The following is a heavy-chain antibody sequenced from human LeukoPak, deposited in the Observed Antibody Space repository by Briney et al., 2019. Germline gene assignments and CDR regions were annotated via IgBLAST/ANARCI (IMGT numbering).Heavy chain of an antibody. J-gene: IGHJ3*02. CDR2: INTNTGNP. Sequence: ASVKVSCKTSGCTFTNYAMNWVRQAPGQGLEWMGWINTNTGNPTYAQGFTGRFVFSLDASVGTAYLQISSLKAEDTAVYYCARVRENQIAFSDAFDIWGQGAKVTVSS. V-gene: IGHV7-4-1*02. CDR3: ARVRENQIAFSDAFDI. CDR1: GCTFTNYA. D-gene: IGHD2/OR15-2a*01.